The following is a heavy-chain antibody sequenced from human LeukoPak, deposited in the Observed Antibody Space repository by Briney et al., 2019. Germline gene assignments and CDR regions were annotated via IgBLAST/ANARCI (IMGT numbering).Heavy chain of an antibody. CDR1: GGSFSSYY. V-gene: IGHV4-59*08. CDR3: ARQGCSGGSCYYWFDP. CDR2: IYYSGST. D-gene: IGHD2-15*01. J-gene: IGHJ5*02. Sequence: SETLSLTCTVSGGSFSSYYWSWIRQPPGKGLEWIGYIYYSGSTNYNPSLKSRVTISVDTSKNQFSLKLSSVTAADTAVYYCARQGCSGGSCYYWFDPWGQGTLVTVSS.